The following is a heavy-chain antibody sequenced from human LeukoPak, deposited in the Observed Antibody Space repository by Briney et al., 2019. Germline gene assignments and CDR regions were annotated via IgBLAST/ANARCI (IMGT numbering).Heavy chain of an antibody. V-gene: IGHV3-64*01. Sequence: GGSLRLSCAAPGFTFSSYAMHWVRQAPGKGLEYVSAISSNGGSTYYANSVKGRFTISRDNSKNTLYLQMGSLRAEDMAVYYCARSMLRFLEWLPVDYWGQGTLVTVSS. CDR1: GFTFSSYA. CDR2: ISSNGGST. J-gene: IGHJ4*02. D-gene: IGHD3-3*01. CDR3: ARSMLRFLEWLPVDY.